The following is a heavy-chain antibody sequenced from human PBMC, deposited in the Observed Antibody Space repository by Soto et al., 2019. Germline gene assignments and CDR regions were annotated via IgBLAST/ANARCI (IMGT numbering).Heavy chain of an antibody. V-gene: IGHV3-30*03. CDR1: GSHFTTFG. J-gene: IGHJ4*02. CDR2: VSYVAREP. Sequence: GGSLRPSCAASGSHFTTFGVDWVGRSPGRGLGGVGAVSYVAREPFSADFAKARFTVSKAMSKKPAFLQMNTLRHEDTAAYFCVRDSGWPILNFDSWGQGTLVTVSS. CDR3: VRDSGWPILNFDS. D-gene: IGHD3-10*01.